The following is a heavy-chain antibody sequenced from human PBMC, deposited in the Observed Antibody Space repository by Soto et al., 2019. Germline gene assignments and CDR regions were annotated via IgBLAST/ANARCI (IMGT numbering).Heavy chain of an antibody. D-gene: IGHD2-15*01. V-gene: IGHV3-33*01. CDR2: IWYDGSNK. Sequence: QVQLVESGGGVVQPGRSLRLSCAASGFTFSSYGMHWVRQAPGKGLEWVAVIWYDGSNKYYADSVKGRFTISRDNSKNTLYLQMNSRRAEDTAVYYCARARLVVVAATSSYYYGMDVWGQGTTVTVSS. J-gene: IGHJ6*02. CDR1: GFTFSSYG. CDR3: ARARLVVVAATSSYYYGMDV.